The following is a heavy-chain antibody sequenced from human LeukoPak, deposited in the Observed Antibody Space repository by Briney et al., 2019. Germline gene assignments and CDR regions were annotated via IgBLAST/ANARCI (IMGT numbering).Heavy chain of an antibody. V-gene: IGHV3-30*04. J-gene: IGHJ6*02. D-gene: IGHD4-17*01. Sequence: QAGGSLRLSCAASGFTFSSYAMHWVRQAPGKGLEWVAVISYDGSNKYYADSVKGRFTISRDNSKNTLYLQMNSLRAEDTAVYYCARDMGTTVTTYYYYGMDVWGQGTTVIVSS. CDR3: ARDMGTTVTTYYYYGMDV. CDR2: ISYDGSNK. CDR1: GFTFSSYA.